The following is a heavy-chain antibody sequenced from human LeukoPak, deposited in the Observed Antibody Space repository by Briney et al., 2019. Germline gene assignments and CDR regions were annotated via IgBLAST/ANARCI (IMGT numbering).Heavy chain of an antibody. CDR2: INPNSGYT. D-gene: IGHD5/OR15-5a*01. CDR3: ARGGTPVFYYYMDV. J-gene: IGHJ6*03. V-gene: IGHV1-2*02. Sequence: ASVKVSCKTSGYTFTTYYIHWVQQAPGQGLEWMGWINPNSGYTSYAQKFQGRVTMTTVTSISTAYMELSKLRSDDAAVYYCARGGTPVFYYYMDVWGEGTTVTVSS. CDR1: GYTFTTYY.